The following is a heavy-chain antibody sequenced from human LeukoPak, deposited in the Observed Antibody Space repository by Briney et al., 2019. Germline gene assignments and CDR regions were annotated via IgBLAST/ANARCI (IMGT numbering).Heavy chain of an antibody. V-gene: IGHV1-24*01. J-gene: IGHJ4*02. Sequence: ASVKVSCKVSGYTLTELSMHWVRQAPGKGLEWMGGFDPEDGETIYAQKFQGRVTMTEDTSTDTAYMELSSLRSEDTAVCYCATAITIFGVVITNFDYWGQGTLVTVSS. D-gene: IGHD3-3*01. CDR2: FDPEDGET. CDR1: GYTLTELS. CDR3: ATAITIFGVVITNFDY.